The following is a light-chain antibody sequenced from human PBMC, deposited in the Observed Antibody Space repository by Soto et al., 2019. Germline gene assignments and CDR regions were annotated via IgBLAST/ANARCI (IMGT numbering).Light chain of an antibody. V-gene: IGKV3-15*01. CDR2: YAS. Sequence: EIVMTQSPATLSVSPGERATLSCRASQSVSSNLVWYQQKPGQAPRLLIYYASTRATGIPARFSGSGSGTEFTLTISSLQSEDLAVYYCQQYDNWPRTFGQGTKV. J-gene: IGKJ1*01. CDR3: QQYDNWPRT. CDR1: QSVSSN.